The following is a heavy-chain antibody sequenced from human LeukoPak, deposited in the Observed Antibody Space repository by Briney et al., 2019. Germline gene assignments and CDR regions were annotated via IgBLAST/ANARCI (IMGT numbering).Heavy chain of an antibody. V-gene: IGHV1-2*02. CDR1: GYTFTGYY. CDR3: ARDPGRVGGYDFWSGYLGNWFDP. CDR2: INPNSGGT. J-gene: IGHJ5*02. Sequence: ASVKVSCKASGYTFTGYYMHWVRQAPGQGLEWMGWINPNSGGTNYAQKFQGRVTMTRDTSISTAYMELSRLRSDDTAVCYCARDPGRVGGYDFWSGYLGNWFDPWGQGTLVTVSS. D-gene: IGHD3-3*01.